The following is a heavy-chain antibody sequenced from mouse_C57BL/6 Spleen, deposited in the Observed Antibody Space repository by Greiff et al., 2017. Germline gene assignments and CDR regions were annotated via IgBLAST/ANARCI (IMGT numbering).Heavy chain of an antibody. D-gene: IGHD2-2*01. CDR1: GFNIKDDY. CDR3: TGLLWLRYYAMDY. Sequence: EVKLQESGAELVRPGASVKLSCTASGFNIKDDYMHWVKQRPEQGLEWIGWIDPENGDTEYASKFQGKATITADTSSNTAYLQLSSLTSEDTAVYYCTGLLWLRYYAMDYWGQGTSVTVSS. J-gene: IGHJ4*01. CDR2: IDPENGDT. V-gene: IGHV14-4*01.